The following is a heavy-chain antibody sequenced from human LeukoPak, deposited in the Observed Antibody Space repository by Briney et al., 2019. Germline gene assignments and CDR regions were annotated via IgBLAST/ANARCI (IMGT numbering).Heavy chain of an antibody. CDR1: GFTVNNNY. CDR3: ARVQRSSNWFDP. Sequence: GGSLRLSCAASGFTVNNNYVSWVRQAPGKGLEWVSVIYGGGSTYHADSVKGRFTISRDNSKNTVYLQMNSLRAEDAAVYYCARVQRSSNWFDPWGQGTLVTVSS. D-gene: IGHD5-24*01. J-gene: IGHJ5*02. V-gene: IGHV3-53*01. CDR2: IYGGGST.